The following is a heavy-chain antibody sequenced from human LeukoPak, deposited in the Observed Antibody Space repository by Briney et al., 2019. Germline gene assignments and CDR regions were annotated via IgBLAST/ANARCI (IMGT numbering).Heavy chain of an antibody. J-gene: IGHJ4*02. Sequence: PGGSLRLSCAASGFTFSNFSMSWVRQPPGKGLEWVSGISASGGDTYYADAVKGRFTISKDNSKSTLYLQMNSLRAEDTAVYYCAKPLSALAPGSWGQGTLVTVSS. CDR2: ISASGGDT. CDR3: AKPLSALAPGS. V-gene: IGHV3-23*01. D-gene: IGHD6-13*01. CDR1: GFTFSNFS.